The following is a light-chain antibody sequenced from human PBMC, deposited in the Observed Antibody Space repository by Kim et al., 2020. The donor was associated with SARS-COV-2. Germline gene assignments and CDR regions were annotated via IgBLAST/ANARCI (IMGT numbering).Light chain of an antibody. CDR3: QQRDSWPPAVT. CDR2: DAS. Sequence: SPGEGATLSCRASQRLGTSLAWYQQRPGQAPRLLVYDASNRATGVPDRFSGSGSGTDFTLTISGLEPEDFSTYYCQQRDSWPPAVTFGGGTKLEI. V-gene: IGKV3-11*01. CDR1: QRLGTS. J-gene: IGKJ4*01.